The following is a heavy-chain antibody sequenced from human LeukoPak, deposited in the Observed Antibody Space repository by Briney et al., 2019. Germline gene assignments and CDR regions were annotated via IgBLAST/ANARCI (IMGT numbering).Heavy chain of an antibody. J-gene: IGHJ3*02. CDR3: VKDLGSRQWLAPDAFDI. CDR1: GFTLSSFA. D-gene: IGHD6-19*01. V-gene: IGHV3-64D*09. CDR2: ISSNGDAT. Sequence: PGGSLRLSCAASGFTLSSFAMSWVRQAPGKGLEYVSAISSNGDATYYADSVKGRFTISRDNSKKTLYLQMSSLRAEDTAVYYCVKDLGSRQWLAPDAFDIWGQGTMVTVSS.